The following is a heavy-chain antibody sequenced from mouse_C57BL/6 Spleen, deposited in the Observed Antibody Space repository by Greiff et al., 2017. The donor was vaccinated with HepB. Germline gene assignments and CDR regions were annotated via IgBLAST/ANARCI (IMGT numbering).Heavy chain of an antibody. J-gene: IGHJ2*01. CDR2: IDPETGGT. D-gene: IGHD1-1*01. CDR3: TRWARTVVATGYYFDY. CDR1: GYTFTDYE. V-gene: IGHV1-15*01. Sequence: LVESGAELVRPGASVTLSCKASGYTFTDYEMHWVKQTPVHGLEWIGAIDPETGGTAYNQKFKGKAILTADKSSSTAYMELRSLTSEDSAVYYCTRWARTVVATGYYFDYWGQGTTLTVSS.